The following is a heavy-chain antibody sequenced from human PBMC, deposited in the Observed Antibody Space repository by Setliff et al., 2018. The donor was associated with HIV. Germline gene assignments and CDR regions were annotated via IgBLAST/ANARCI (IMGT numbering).Heavy chain of an antibody. D-gene: IGHD6-19*01. V-gene: IGHV1-3*01. CDR1: GYTFTSYA. CDR3: AAEPGFIAVAPGGP. Sequence: GASVKVSCKASGYTFTSYAMHWVRQAPGQRLEWMGWINAGNGNTKYSQKFQGRVTITRDTSASTAYMELSSLRSEDTAVYYCAAEPGFIAVAPGGPWGQGTLVTVS. CDR2: INAGNGNT. J-gene: IGHJ1*01.